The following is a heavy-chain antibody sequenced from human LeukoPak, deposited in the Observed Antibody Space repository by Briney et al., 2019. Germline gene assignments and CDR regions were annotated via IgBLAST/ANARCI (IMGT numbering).Heavy chain of an antibody. J-gene: IGHJ4*02. D-gene: IGHD6-6*01. CDR3: ARYDTSSGDYFDY. V-gene: IGHV4-59*08. CDR1: GGSFRSHW. Sequence: SETLSLTCTVSGGSFRSHWWSWIRQPPGKGLEWIGYIYYGGSTNYNPSLKSRVTISVDTSKNQFSLNLSSVTAADTAMYYCARYDTSSGDYFDYWGQGTLVTVSS. CDR2: IYYGGST.